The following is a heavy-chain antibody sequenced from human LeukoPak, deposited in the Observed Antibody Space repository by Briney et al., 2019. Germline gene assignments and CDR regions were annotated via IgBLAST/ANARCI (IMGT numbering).Heavy chain of an antibody. CDR2: INHSGST. CDR3: ARGKHYYGSGSYYIVNYYYYMDV. Sequence: TSETLSLTCAVYGGSFSGYYWSWIRQPPGKGLEWIGEINHSGSTNYNPSLKRRVTISVDTSKNQFSLKLSSVTAADTAVYYCARGKHYYGSGSYYIVNYYYYMDVWGKGTTVTVSS. D-gene: IGHD3-10*01. CDR1: GGSFSGYY. J-gene: IGHJ6*03. V-gene: IGHV4-34*01.